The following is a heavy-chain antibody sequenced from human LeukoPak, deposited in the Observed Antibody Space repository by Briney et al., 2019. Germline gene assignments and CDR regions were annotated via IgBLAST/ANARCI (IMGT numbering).Heavy chain of an antibody. CDR2: ISWNSGSI. J-gene: IGHJ4*02. CDR3: AKDLTRIAAAPSDY. D-gene: IGHD6-25*01. CDR1: GFTFDDYA. Sequence: GGSLRLSCAASGFTFDDYAMPWVRQAPGKGLEWVSGISWNSGSIGYADSVKGRFTISRDNAKNSLYLQMNSLRAEDTALYYCAKDLTRIAAAPSDYWGQGTLVTVSS. V-gene: IGHV3-9*01.